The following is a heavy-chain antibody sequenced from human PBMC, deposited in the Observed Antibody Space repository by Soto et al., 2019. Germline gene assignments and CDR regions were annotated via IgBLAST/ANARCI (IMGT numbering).Heavy chain of an antibody. CDR3: AKGRDSSWSNFDY. CDR2: IGGGGGIT. D-gene: IGHD6-13*01. Sequence: EVQLLESGRGLVQPGGSLRLSCAASGLTFSSFAMTWIRQAPGKGLEWVSAIGGGGGITYYADSVRGRFTISRDNSKNTLYLQMNSLRVEDTAVYYCAKGRDSSWSNFDYWGQGTLVTVSS. J-gene: IGHJ4*02. V-gene: IGHV3-23*01. CDR1: GLTFSSFA.